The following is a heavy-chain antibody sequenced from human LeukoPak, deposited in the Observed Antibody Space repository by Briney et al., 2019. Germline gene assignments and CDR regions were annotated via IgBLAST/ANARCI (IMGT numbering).Heavy chain of an antibody. J-gene: IGHJ4*02. Sequence: ASVKVSCKSSGYXFTGYYMHWVRQAPGKGPEWMGWINPNSGDTNYAQKFQGRVTMTRDPSISTAFMELSRPTSDDTAVYYCARDIRQDGYNFYNYWGQGTLVTVSS. CDR1: GYXFTGYY. CDR3: ARDIRQDGYNFYNY. CDR2: INPNSGDT. V-gene: IGHV1-2*02. D-gene: IGHD5-24*01.